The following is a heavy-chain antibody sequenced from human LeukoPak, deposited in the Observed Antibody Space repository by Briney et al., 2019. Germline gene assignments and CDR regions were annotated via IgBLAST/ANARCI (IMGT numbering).Heavy chain of an antibody. V-gene: IGHV4-34*01. J-gene: IGHJ3*02. CDR3: ASPQENPDAFDI. CDR1: GGSFSGYY. Sequence: SETLSLTCAVYGGSFSGYYWSWIRQPPGKGLEWIGEINHSGSTNYNPSLKSRVTISVDKSKNQFSLKLSSVTAADTAVYYCASPQENPDAFDIWGQGTMVTVSS. CDR2: INHSGST.